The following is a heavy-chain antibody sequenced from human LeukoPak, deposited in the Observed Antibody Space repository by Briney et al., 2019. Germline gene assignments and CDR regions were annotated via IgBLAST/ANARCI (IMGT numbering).Heavy chain of an antibody. CDR1: GYTFTGYY. Sequence: GASVKVSCKASGYTFTGYYMHWVRQAPGQGLEWMGRINPNSGGTNYAQKFQGRVTMTRDTSISTAYMELGRLRSDDTAVYYCARDHGDYDVVYYYYYMDVWGKGTTVTVSS. D-gene: IGHD4-17*01. V-gene: IGHV1-2*06. CDR3: ARDHGDYDVVYYYYYMDV. J-gene: IGHJ6*03. CDR2: INPNSGGT.